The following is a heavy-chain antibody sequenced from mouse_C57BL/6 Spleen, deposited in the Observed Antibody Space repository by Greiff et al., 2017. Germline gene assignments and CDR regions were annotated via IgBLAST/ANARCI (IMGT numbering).Heavy chain of an antibody. CDR1: GFSLTSYG. J-gene: IGHJ1*03. CDR3: ATHYYGREDWYFDV. D-gene: IGHD1-1*01. V-gene: IGHV2-5*01. CDR2: IWRGGST. Sequence: QVHVKQSGPGLVQPSQSLSITCTVSGFSLTSYGVHWVRQSPGKGLEWLGVIWRGGSTDYNAAFMSRLSITKDNSKSQVFFKMNSLQADDTAIYYCATHYYGREDWYFDVWGTGTTVTVSS.